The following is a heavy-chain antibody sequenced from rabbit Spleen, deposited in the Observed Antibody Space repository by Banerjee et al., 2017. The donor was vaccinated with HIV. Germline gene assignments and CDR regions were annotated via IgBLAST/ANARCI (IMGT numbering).Heavy chain of an antibody. CDR3: ARDLAGVIGWNFNL. CDR1: GFSFSSSYW. CDR2: IRAGSTDTP. V-gene: IGHV1S45*01. J-gene: IGHJ4*01. D-gene: IGHD4-1*01. Sequence: QEQLEESGGDLVKPEGSLTLTCTASGFSFSSSYWMCWVRQAPGKGLELIACIRAGSTDTPYYASWGKGRFTISKTSSTTVTLQMTSLTAADTATYFCARDLAGVIGWNFNLWGPGTLVTVS.